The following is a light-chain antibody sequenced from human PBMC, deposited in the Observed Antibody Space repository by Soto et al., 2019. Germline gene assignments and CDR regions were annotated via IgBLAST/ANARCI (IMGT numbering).Light chain of an antibody. Sequence: QSVLTHPASVSGSPGQSITISCTGTSSDIGSYNYVSWNQQHPGKAPKLIIYEVSDRPSGDSNRFSGSKSGNTASLTISGLQAEEEADYYCSSYTSSSTYVFGTGTKVTVL. V-gene: IGLV2-14*01. CDR2: EVS. CDR1: SSDIGSYNY. CDR3: SSYTSSSTYV. J-gene: IGLJ1*01.